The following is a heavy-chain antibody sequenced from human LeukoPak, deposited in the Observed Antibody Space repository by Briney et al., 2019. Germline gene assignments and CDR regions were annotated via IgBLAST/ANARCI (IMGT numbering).Heavy chain of an antibody. CDR1: GFTFSSYE. CDR3: ARTSDTSGGLYWYFDL. V-gene: IGHV3-48*03. D-gene: IGHD3-22*01. J-gene: IGHJ2*01. CDR2: ISSSGSTI. Sequence: GGSLRLSCAASGFTFSSYEMNWVRQAPGKGLEWVSYISSSGSTIYYADSVKGRFTISRDNAKNSLYLQMNSLRAEDTAVYYCARTSDTSGGLYWYFDLWGRGTLVTVSS.